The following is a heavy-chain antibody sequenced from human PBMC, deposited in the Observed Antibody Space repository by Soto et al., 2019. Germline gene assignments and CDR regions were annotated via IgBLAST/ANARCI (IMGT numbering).Heavy chain of an antibody. CDR1: GGSISSGDYY. CDR3: AREGGRVDYYYGMDV. J-gene: IGHJ6*04. D-gene: IGHD2-15*01. V-gene: IGHV4-30-4*01. Sequence: SETLSLTCTVSGGSISSGDYYWSWIRQPPGKGLEWIGYIYYSGSTYYNPSLKSRVTISVDTSKNQFSLKLSSVTAADTAAYYCAREGGRVDYYYGMDVWGKGSKVT. CDR2: IYYSGST.